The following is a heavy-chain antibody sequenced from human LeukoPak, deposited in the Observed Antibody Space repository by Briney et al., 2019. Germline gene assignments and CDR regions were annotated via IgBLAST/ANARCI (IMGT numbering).Heavy chain of an antibody. J-gene: IGHJ6*04. Sequence: PSETLSLTCAVYGGSFSGYYWSWIRQPPGKGLEWIGEINHSGSTNYNPSLKSRVTISVDTSKNQFSLKLSSVTAADTAVYYCARDRRYYGMDVWGKGTTVTVSS. V-gene: IGHV4-34*01. CDR1: GGSFSGYY. CDR3: ARDRRYYGMDV. CDR2: INHSGST.